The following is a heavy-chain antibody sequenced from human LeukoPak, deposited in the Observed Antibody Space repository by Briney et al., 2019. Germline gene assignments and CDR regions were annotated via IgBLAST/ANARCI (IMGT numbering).Heavy chain of an antibody. CDR3: AKGRISRSDRFDY. V-gene: IGHV3-23*01. Sequence: PGGSLRLSCAASGFTFSSYGMSWVRQAPGKGLEWVSVISGSGGSTYYADSVKGRFTISRDKSKNTLYLQMNSLRAEDTAVYYCAKGRISRSDRFDYWGQGTLVTVSS. J-gene: IGHJ4*02. CDR1: GFTFSSYG. D-gene: IGHD3-3*02. CDR2: ISGSGGST.